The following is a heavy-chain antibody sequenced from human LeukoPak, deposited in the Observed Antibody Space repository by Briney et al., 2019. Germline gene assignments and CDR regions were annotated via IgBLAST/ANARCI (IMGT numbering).Heavy chain of an antibody. Sequence: GASVKVSCKASGYTFTTYGISWVRQAPGQGLEWMGRIIPILGIANYAQKFQGRVTITADKSTSTAYMELSSLRSEDTAVYYCARDRGSSWPTGAFDIWGQGTMVTVSS. CDR1: GYTFTTYG. CDR3: ARDRGSSWPTGAFDI. V-gene: IGHV1-69*04. D-gene: IGHD6-13*01. CDR2: IIPILGIA. J-gene: IGHJ3*02.